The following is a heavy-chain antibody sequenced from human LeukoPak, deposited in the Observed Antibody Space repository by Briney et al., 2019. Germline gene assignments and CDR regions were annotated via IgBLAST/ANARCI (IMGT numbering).Heavy chain of an antibody. V-gene: IGHV3-21*06. CDR2: ISSSSSYI. D-gene: IGHD5-24*01. J-gene: IGHJ4*02. Sequence: GGSLRLSCAASGFTFSSYGMSWVRQAPGKGLEWVSSISSSSSYIYYADSVKGRFTISRDNAKNSVFLQMSSLRPDDTAVYYCAKGEYHQDGIGENRFDNWGQGALVTVSS. CDR3: AKGEYHQDGIGENRFDN. CDR1: GFTFSSYG.